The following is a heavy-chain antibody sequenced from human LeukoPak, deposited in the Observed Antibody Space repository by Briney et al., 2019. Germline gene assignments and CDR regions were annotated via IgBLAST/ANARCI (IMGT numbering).Heavy chain of an antibody. V-gene: IGHV4-34*01. CDR3: ATLGGLYYESHGYPDFDH. Sequence: SETLSLTCTVSGASLSPYYWSWIRQSPGGGLEWVGEINQSGSTNYNPSLTTRVTISVEKFKNQFSLELTSVTAADTAMYYCATLGGLYYESHGYPDFDHWGQGTLVTVSS. J-gene: IGHJ4*02. CDR1: GASLSPYY. CDR2: INQSGST. D-gene: IGHD3-22*01.